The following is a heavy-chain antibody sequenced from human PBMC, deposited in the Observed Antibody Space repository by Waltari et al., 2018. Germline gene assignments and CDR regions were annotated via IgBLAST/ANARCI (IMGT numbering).Heavy chain of an antibody. CDR2: IYSGGST. CDR3: AKESIGLRTPGPYIDY. J-gene: IGHJ4*02. CDR1: GFTFSSYA. D-gene: IGHD3-16*01. Sequence: EVQLLESGGGLVQPGGSLRLSCAASGFTFSSYAMSWVRQAPGKGLEWVSVIYSGGSTYYADSVKCRFTISRDNSKNTLYLQMNSLRAEDTAVYYCAKESIGLRTPGPYIDYWGQGTLVTVSS. V-gene: IGHV3-23*03.